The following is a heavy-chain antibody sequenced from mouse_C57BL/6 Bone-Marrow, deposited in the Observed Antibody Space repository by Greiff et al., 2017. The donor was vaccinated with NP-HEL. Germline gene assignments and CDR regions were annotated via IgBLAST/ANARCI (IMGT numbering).Heavy chain of an antibody. CDR3: AALYDYPFAY. V-gene: IGHV1-18*01. CDR1: GYTFTDYN. D-gene: IGHD2-4*01. Sequence: VQLQQSGPELVKPGASVKIPCKASGYTFTDYNMDWVKQSHGQSLEWIGDINPTNGGTIYNQKFKGKATLTVDKSSSTAYMELRSLTSEDTAVYYCAALYDYPFAYWGQGTLVTVSA. CDR2: INPTNGGT. J-gene: IGHJ3*01.